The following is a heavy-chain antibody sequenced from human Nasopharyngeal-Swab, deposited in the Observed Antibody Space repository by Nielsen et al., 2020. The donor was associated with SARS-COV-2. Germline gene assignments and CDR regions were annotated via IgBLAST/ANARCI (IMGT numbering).Heavy chain of an antibody. V-gene: IGHV3-21*01. D-gene: IGHD3-9*01. CDR1: GFTFSSYS. CDR2: ISSSSSYI. CDR3: ARDQPPYDILTAYYYYMDV. Sequence: GESLKISCAASGFTFSSYSMNWVRQAPGKGLEWVPSISSSSSYIYYADSVKGRFTISRDNAKNSLYLQMNSLRAEDTAVYYCARDQPPYDILTAYYYYMDVWGKGTTVTVSS. J-gene: IGHJ6*03.